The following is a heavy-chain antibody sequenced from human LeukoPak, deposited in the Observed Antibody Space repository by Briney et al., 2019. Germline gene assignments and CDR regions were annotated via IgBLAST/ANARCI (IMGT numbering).Heavy chain of an antibody. CDR3: SRGLHDYGDSNYYFDQ. V-gene: IGHV3-49*03. J-gene: IGHJ4*02. CDR1: GFSFGDDA. CDR2: IRKKGYGETT. D-gene: IGHD4-17*01. Sequence: QPGRSLRLSCTASGFSFGDDAWSWFRQAPGRGLEFISYIRKKGYGETTDYAASVRGRFTISSDDAKSTAYLQMNSLEIEDTALYYCSRGLHDYGDSNYYFDQWGRGTQVTVSS.